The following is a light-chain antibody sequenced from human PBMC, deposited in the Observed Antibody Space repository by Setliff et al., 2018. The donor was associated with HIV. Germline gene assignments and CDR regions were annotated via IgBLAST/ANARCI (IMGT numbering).Light chain of an antibody. V-gene: IGLV2-14*01. J-gene: IGLJ1*01. CDR3: SSYTATSTLYV. CDR2: EVS. Sequence: QSALTQPASVSGSPGQSITISCTGTSSDIGGYNYASWYQQHPGKAPKLVISEVSNRPSGLSNRFSGPKSGDTASLTISGLQTEDEADYYCSSYTATSTLYVFGTGTKVTVL. CDR1: SSDIGGYNY.